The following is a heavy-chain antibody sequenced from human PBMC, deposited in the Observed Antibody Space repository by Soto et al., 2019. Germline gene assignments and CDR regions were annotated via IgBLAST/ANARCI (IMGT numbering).Heavy chain of an antibody. V-gene: IGHV5-51*01. Sequence: GASLTVTVNGSPYRFARYWIGWARQMPGTGLEWMGIIYPGDSDTRYSPSFQGQVTISADKSISTAYLQWSSLKASDTAMYYCARYYRPGQWYYYCGLDGWGQGNTVTAFS. J-gene: IGHJ6*02. CDR3: ARYYRPGQWYYYCGLDG. D-gene: IGHD3-10*01. CDR2: IYPGDSDT. CDR1: PYRFARYW.